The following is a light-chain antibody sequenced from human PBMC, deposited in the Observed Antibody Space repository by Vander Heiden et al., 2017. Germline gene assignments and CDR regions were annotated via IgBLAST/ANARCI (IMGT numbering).Light chain of an antibody. CDR3: QQYNNYPWT. CDR1: QGISSY. Sequence: AIRMTQSPSSFSASTRDRVTITCRASQGISSYLAWYQQKPGKAPKLLIYAASSLQSGVPSRFSGSGSGTDFTLTISCLQSEDFATYYCQQYNNYPWTFGQGTTVEIK. CDR2: AAS. J-gene: IGKJ1*01. V-gene: IGKV1-8*01.